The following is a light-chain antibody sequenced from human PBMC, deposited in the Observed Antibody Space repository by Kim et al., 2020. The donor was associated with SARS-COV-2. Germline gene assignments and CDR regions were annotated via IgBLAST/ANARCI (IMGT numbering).Light chain of an antibody. CDR1: QSVSSSY. Sequence: EIVLTQSPGTLSLSPGERATLSCRASQSVSSSYLAWYQQKPGQAPRLLIYGASSRATGIPDRFSGSGSGTDFTLTISRLEPEDFAEYYCQQYGSSLLTFGGGTKVDIK. J-gene: IGKJ4*01. V-gene: IGKV3-20*01. CDR3: QQYGSSLLT. CDR2: GAS.